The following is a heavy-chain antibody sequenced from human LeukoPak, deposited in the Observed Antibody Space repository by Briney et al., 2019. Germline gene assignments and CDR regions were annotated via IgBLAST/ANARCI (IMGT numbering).Heavy chain of an antibody. D-gene: IGHD2-2*01. V-gene: IGHV3-30*18. J-gene: IGHJ3*02. CDR2: ISYDGSNK. CDR3: AKSQPAAPGAFDI. CDR1: GFTFSSYG. Sequence: GRSLRLSCAASGFTFSSYGMHWVRQAPGKGLEWVAVISYDGSNKYYADSVKGRFTISRDNSKNTLYLQMNSLRAEDTAVYYCAKSQPAAPGAFDIWGQGTMVTVSS.